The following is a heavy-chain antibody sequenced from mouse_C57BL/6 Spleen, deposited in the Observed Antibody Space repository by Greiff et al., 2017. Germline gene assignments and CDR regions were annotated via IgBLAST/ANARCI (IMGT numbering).Heavy chain of an antibody. CDR1: GYSFTDYN. CDR2: INPNYGTT. J-gene: IGHJ3*01. D-gene: IGHD1-1*01. CDR3: ARSSITTERTWLAY. V-gene: IGHV1-39*01. Sequence: EVKLMESGPELVKPGASVKISCKASGYSFTDYNLNWVKQSTGKSLEWIGVINPNYGTTSYNQTFKGKATLTVDQSSSTPYMQLNSLTSEDSAVYDLARSSITTERTWLAYWGQGTLVTVSA.